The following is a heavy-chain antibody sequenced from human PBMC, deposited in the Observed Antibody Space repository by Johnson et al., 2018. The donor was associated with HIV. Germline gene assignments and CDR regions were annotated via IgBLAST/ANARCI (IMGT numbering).Heavy chain of an antibody. CDR2: INSDGSST. Sequence: EVQVLESGGGLVKPGGSLRLSCAASGFSFSDYYMNWVRQAPGKGLVWVSRINSDGSSTSYADSVKGRFTISRDNAKNTLYLQMTSLRAEDTAVYYCARVTYYYDSSGLTGRAFDIWGQGTMVTVSS. V-gene: IGHV3-74*02. D-gene: IGHD3-22*01. CDR1: GFSFSDYY. J-gene: IGHJ3*02. CDR3: ARVTYYYDSSGLTGRAFDI.